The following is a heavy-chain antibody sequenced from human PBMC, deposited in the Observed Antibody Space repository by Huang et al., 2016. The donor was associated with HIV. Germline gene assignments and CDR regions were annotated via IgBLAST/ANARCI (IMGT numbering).Heavy chain of an antibody. CDR2: INQSGST. V-gene: IGHV4-34*01. CDR1: DGSLSGYY. J-gene: IGHJ4*02. CDR3: ARGIDY. Sequence: QVQVQQWGAGLLKPSENLSLNCAVSDGSLSGYYLTWIRQSPGKGLEWIGEINQSGSTNYTPALKSRVTMSVDTSKNHFSLQVKSLTAADTAVYYCARGIDYWGQGTLVSISS.